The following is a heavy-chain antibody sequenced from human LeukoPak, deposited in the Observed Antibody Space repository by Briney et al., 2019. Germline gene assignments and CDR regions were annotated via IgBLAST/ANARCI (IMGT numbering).Heavy chain of an antibody. CDR1: GFTFSSYS. Sequence: PGGSLRLSCAASGFTFSSYSMNWVRQAPGKGLEWVSSISSSSSYIYYADSVKGRFTISRDNAENSLYLQMNSLRVEDTAVYYCARAPTVLVGYCSSSSCQADYWGQGTLVTVSS. CDR3: ARAPTVLVGYCSSSSCQADY. J-gene: IGHJ4*02. D-gene: IGHD2-2*01. CDR2: ISSSSSYI. V-gene: IGHV3-21*01.